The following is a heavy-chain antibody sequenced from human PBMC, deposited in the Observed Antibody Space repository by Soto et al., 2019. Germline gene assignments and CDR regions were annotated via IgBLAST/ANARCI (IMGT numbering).Heavy chain of an antibody. CDR1: GGFVNSDTHS. D-gene: IGHD2-2*01. J-gene: IGHJ6*02. CDR3: ARFVRSCSATTCSTRADV. V-gene: IGHV4-61*01. CDR2: IYSGGST. Sequence: SETLSLTCTVSGGFVNSDTHSWSWIRQTPGKRLEWIGFIYSGGSTKNPSLRSRVAMSVDTSKNQFSLKLRSVIVADTAVYHCARFVRSCSATTCSTRADVWGQGITVTVS.